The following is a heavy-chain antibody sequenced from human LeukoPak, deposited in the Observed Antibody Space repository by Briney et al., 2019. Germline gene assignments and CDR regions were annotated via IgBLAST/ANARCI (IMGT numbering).Heavy chain of an antibody. CDR1: GYTFTGYY. J-gene: IGHJ4*02. V-gene: IGHV1-2*02. CDR3: ARGDGYSSTRPFDY. Sequence: ASVKVSCKASGYTFTGYYMHWVRQAPGQGLEWMGWINPNSDGTAFAQKFQGRLTMTRDTSISTVYMELSRLRSDDTAVYYCARGDGYSSTRPFDYWGQGTLVTVSS. CDR2: INPNSDGT. D-gene: IGHD6-13*01.